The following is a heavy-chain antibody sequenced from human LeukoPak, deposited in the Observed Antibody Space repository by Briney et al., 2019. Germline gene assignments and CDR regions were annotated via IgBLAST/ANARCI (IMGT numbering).Heavy chain of an antibody. CDR2: TYYRSKWYN. D-gene: IGHD4-17*01. CDR1: GDSVSSNSAA. J-gene: IGHJ4*02. CDR3: ARESPQNGAPDYGDYVRPPWYFDY. V-gene: IGHV6-1*01. Sequence: SQTLSLTCAISGDSVSSNSAAWNWIRQSPSRGLEWLGRTYYRSKWYNDYAVSVKSRITINPDTSKNQFSLQLNSVTPEDTAVYYCARESPQNGAPDYGDYVRPPWYFDYWGQGTLVTVSS.